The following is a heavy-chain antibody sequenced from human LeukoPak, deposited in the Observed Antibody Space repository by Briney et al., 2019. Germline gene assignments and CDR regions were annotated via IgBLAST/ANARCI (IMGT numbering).Heavy chain of an antibody. J-gene: IGHJ4*02. Sequence: ASVKVSCKASGYTFISYSISWVRQAPGQGLEWMGWISAYNGNTNYAQKVQGRVTMTTDTSTSTAYMELRSLRSDDTAVYYCARARGRDSSGYQPYWGQGTLVTVSS. CDR3: ARARGRDSSGYQPY. CDR2: ISAYNGNT. CDR1: GYTFISYS. D-gene: IGHD3-22*01. V-gene: IGHV1-18*01.